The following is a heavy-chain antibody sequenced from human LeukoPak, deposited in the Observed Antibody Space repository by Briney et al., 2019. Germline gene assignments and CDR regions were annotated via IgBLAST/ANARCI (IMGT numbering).Heavy chain of an antibody. CDR3: AREGQGEEQWLVDYFDY. D-gene: IGHD6-19*01. CDR2: INPNSGGT. J-gene: IGHJ4*02. V-gene: IGHV1-2*02. CDR1: GYTFTGYY. Sequence: GASVKVSCTASGYTFTGYYMHWVRQAPGQGLEWMGWINPNSGGTNYAQKFQGGVTMTRDTSISTAYMELSRLRSDDTAVYYCAREGQGEEQWLVDYFDYWGQGTLVTVSS.